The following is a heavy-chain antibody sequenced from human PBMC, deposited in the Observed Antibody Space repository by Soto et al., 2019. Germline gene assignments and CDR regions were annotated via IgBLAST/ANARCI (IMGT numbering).Heavy chain of an antibody. CDR1: VCTFSSYE. CDR3: AKKSRWLPEH. J-gene: IGHJ4*02. Sequence: VGSLRLSCASSVCTFSSYEMNCVRQAPGKGLEWVSYISSSGSTIYYADSVKGRFTISRDNAKNSLYLQMNSLRAEDTAVYYCAKKSRWLPEHLGQATLVIVSS. CDR2: ISSSGSTI. V-gene: IGHV3-48*03. D-gene: IGHD5-12*01.